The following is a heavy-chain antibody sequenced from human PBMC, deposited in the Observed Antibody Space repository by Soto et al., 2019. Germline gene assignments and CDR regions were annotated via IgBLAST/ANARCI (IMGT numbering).Heavy chain of an antibody. CDR2: IYYSGST. CDR3: ARTYSSSSYYGMDV. D-gene: IGHD6-13*01. V-gene: IGHV4-61*01. CDR1: GGSVSSGSYY. Sequence: SETLSLTCTVSGGSVSSGSYYWSWIRQPPGKGLEWIGYIYYSGSTNYNPSLKSRVTISVDTSKNQFSLKLSSVTAADTAVYYCARTYSSSSYYGMDVWGQGTTVTVSS. J-gene: IGHJ6*02.